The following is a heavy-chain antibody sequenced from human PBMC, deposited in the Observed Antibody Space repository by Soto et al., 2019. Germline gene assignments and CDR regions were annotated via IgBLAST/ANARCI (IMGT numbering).Heavy chain of an antibody. D-gene: IGHD2-21*01. V-gene: IGHV4-61*01. CDR2: VENIGST. CDR1: GGSVSSESYY. J-gene: IGHJ5*02. CDR3: ARERGDSHWIDP. Sequence: QVQLQESGPGLVKPSETLSLTCSVSGGSVSSESYYWSWIRQTPGKGLEWIGNVENIGSTKYNPSLKSRVTISVDTSKNQFSLKLSSMTGADTAVYYCARERGDSHWIDPWGQGTLVTVSS.